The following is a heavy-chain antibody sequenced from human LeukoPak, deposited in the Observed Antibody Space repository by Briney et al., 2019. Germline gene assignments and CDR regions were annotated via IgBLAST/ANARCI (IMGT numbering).Heavy chain of an antibody. Sequence: AGTLCLTCAAPHFTSSTYAMHCVRQAPGKGLDCVAFLRYAESNQYYVASVKRRFTISRANSKNTLYLRMNSLRAEDTAVYSCAKDVFGSAWYGSFDFWGQATPVTVSS. CDR2: LRYAESNQ. D-gene: IGHD6-19*01. V-gene: IGHV3-30*02. CDR1: HFTSSTYA. J-gene: IGHJ4*02. CDR3: AKDVFGSAWYGSFDF.